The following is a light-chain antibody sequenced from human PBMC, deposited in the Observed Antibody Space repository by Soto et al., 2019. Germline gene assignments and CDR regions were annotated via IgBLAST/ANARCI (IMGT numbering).Light chain of an antibody. CDR2: EAL. CDR3: CSYAGRSPVV. Sequence: QSVLTQPASVSGSPGQSITISCTGTSTDVGSHYLVSWYQQHPGKVPKLIIYEALNRPSGVSNRFSGSKSGNTASLTISGLLAEDEADYYCCSYAGRSPVVFGGGTKLTVL. J-gene: IGLJ3*02. V-gene: IGLV2-23*01. CDR1: STDVGSHYL.